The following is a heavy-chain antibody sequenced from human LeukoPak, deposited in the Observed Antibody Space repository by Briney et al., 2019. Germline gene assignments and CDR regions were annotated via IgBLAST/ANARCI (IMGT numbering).Heavy chain of an antibody. Sequence: AAVQGSCKASGYTFTCYYMHWVRRAPGQGGGWRGWINPNSGGTNYAQKFQGWVTMTRDTSISTAYMELSRLRSDDTAVYYCARAPGYSYGSSFDYWGQGTLVTVSS. D-gene: IGHD5-18*01. CDR3: ARAPGYSYGSSFDY. CDR1: GYTFTCYY. CDR2: INPNSGGT. J-gene: IGHJ4*02. V-gene: IGHV1-2*04.